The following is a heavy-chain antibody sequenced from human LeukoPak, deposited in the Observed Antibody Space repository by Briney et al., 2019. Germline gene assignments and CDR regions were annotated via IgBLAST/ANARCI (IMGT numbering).Heavy chain of an antibody. J-gene: IGHJ4*02. CDR2: IYHSGST. Sequence: SGTLSLTCAVSGGSISSSNWRSWVRQPPGKGLEWIGEIYHSGSTNYNPSLKSRVTISVDKSKNQFSLKLSSVTAADTAVYYCASVFYGSGSYYKLIRSGFDYWGQGTLVTVSS. V-gene: IGHV4-4*02. CDR1: GGSISSSNW. D-gene: IGHD3-10*01. CDR3: ASVFYGSGSYYKLIRSGFDY.